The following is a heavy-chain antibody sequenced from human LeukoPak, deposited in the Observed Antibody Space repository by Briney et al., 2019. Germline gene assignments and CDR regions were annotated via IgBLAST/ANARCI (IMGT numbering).Heavy chain of an antibody. D-gene: IGHD6-13*01. V-gene: IGHV1-8*01. J-gene: IGHJ6*02. CDR2: MNPNSGNT. Sequence: ASVKVSCKASGYTFTSYDINWVRQATGQGLEWMGWMNPNSGNTGYAQKFQGRVTMTRNTSISTAYMELSSLRSEDTAVYYCARGVSSSWYAYYYYYGMDVWGQGITVTVSS. CDR3: ARGVSSSWYAYYYYYGMDV. CDR1: GYTFTSYD.